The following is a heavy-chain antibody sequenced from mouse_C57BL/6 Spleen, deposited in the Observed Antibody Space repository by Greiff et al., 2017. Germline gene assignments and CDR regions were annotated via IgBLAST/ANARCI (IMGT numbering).Heavy chain of an antibody. D-gene: IGHD2-3*01. CDR1: GYAFSSSW. CDR3: ARDGSYAMDY. CDR2: IYPGDGDT. V-gene: IGHV1-82*01. J-gene: IGHJ4*01. Sequence: VQLQQSGPELVKPGASVKISCKASGYAFSSSWMNWVKPKPGTGLEWIGRIYPGDGDTNYTGKFKGKATLTAAKSSSTAYMQLSSLTSEDSAVDFCARDGSYAMDYWGQGTSVTVSS.